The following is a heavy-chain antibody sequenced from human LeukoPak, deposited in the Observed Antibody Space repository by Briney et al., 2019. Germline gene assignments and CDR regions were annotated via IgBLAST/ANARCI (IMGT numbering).Heavy chain of an antibody. V-gene: IGHV4-59*12. CDR2: FHHSGNT. CDR1: GASIGRYY. D-gene: IGHD6-13*01. CDR3: ARRAAALDS. J-gene: IGHJ4*02. Sequence: ETLSLTCSVSGASIGRYYWSWIRQPPGKGLEWIGYFHHSGNTNYSPSLSSRITMSVDTSKNQFSLRLNSVTAADTAIYYCARRAAALDSWGQGTLVTVSS.